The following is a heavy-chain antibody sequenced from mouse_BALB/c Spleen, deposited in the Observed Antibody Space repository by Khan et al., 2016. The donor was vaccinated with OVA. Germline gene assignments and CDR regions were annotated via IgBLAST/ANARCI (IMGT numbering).Heavy chain of an antibody. CDR1: GFNIKDTY. Sequence: VQLKQSGAELVKPGASVKLSCTASGFNIKDTYMNWVRQRPEQGLEWIGRIDPANGNSKYDPKFQGKATITTDTSSNTAYLPLNSLTSEDTAVYYSARPITTGGFVYGGQGTLGTVSA. D-gene: IGHD1-2*01. CDR2: IDPANGNS. CDR3: ARPITTGGFVY. J-gene: IGHJ3*01. V-gene: IGHV14-3*02.